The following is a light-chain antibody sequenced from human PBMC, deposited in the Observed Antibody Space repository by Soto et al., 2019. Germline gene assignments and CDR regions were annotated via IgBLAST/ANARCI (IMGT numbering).Light chain of an antibody. CDR3: QHYNNWPQT. V-gene: IGKV3-15*01. J-gene: IGKJ1*01. Sequence: VMTQAPATLSVSPGERATLSCRASQTINNNIAWYQLKDGKVPRPLIYGASTRATDIPARFSGSGSGTEFTLTIRSLQSEDFAEYHCQHYNNWPQTVGQGTKVDTK. CDR1: QTINNN. CDR2: GAS.